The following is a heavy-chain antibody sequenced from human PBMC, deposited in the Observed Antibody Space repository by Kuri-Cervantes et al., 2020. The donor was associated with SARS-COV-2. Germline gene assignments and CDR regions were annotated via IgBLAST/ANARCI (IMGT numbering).Heavy chain of an antibody. Sequence: ASVKVSCKASGYTFTGYYMHWVRQAPGQGLEWMGIINPSGGSTSYAQKFQGRVTMTRDTSTSTVYMELSSLRSEDTAVYYCARDFSGGQLLSGWSRQTYYYYYYYMDVWGKGTTVTVSS. CDR2: INPSGGST. J-gene: IGHJ6*03. V-gene: IGHV1-46*01. D-gene: IGHD2-2*01. CDR1: GYTFTGYY. CDR3: ARDFSGGQLLSGWSRQTYYYYYYYMDV.